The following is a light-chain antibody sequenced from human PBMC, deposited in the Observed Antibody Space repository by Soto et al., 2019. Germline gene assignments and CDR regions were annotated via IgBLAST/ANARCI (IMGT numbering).Light chain of an antibody. CDR1: SSDIGFYNY. CDR2: EVT. Sequence: QSALTQPASVSGSPGQSITISCTGTSSDIGFYNYVSWYQHHPGKAPKLTIYEVTNRPSGVSNRFSGSKSGNTASLTISGLQAPEEADYNCSSYTTTSTIYVFGTGTKVTVL. V-gene: IGLV2-14*01. CDR3: SSYTTTSTIYV. J-gene: IGLJ1*01.